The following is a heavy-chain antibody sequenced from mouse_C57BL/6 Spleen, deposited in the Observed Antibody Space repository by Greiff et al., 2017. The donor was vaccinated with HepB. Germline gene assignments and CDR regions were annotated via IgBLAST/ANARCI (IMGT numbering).Heavy chain of an antibody. J-gene: IGHJ4*01. D-gene: IGHD2-4*01. CDR2: IDPSDSYT. V-gene: IGHV1-69*01. CDR1: GYTFTSYW. Sequence: QVQLQQPGAELVMPGASVKLSCKASGYTFTSYWMHWVKQRPGQGLEWIGEIDPSDSYTNYNQKFKGKSTLTVDKSSSTAYMQLSSLTSEDSAVYYCARRGFYDYDRAMDYWGQGTSVTVSS. CDR3: ARRGFYDYDRAMDY.